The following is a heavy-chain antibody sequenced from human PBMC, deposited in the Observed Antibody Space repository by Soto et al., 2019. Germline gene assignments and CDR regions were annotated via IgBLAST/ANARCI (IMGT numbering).Heavy chain of an antibody. CDR1: GYTFTSYA. J-gene: IGHJ6*02. CDR3: ARDSGGMYV. CDR2: INAGNGNT. V-gene: IGHV1-3*01. Sequence: QVQLVQSGAEVKKPGASVKISCKTSGYTFTSYALHWVRQAPGQRLEWMGWINAGNGNTKYSQKFQGRVIITRDTSASTAYMELRSLRSEDTAVYYCARDSGGMYVWGQGTTVTVSS.